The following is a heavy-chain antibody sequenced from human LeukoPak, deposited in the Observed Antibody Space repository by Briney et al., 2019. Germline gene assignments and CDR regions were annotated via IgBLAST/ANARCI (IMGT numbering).Heavy chain of an antibody. CDR1: GGSFSGYY. Sequence: SETLPLTCAVYGGSFSGYYWSWIRQPPGKGLEWIGEINHSGSTNYNPSLKSRVTISVDTSKNQFSLKLSSVTAADTAVYYCARGVVVPAAIGYYYYYMDVWGKGTTVTVSS. CDR3: ARGVVVPAAIGYYYYYMDV. CDR2: INHSGST. V-gene: IGHV4-34*01. D-gene: IGHD2-2*01. J-gene: IGHJ6*03.